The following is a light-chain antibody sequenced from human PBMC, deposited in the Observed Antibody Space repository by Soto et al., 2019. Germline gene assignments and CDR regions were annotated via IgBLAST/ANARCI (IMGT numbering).Light chain of an antibody. V-gene: IGKV3-20*01. CDR1: QSLSSSY. Sequence: EIVLTQSPGTLSLSPGERATLSCRASQSLSSSYLVWYQQKPGQAPRLLIYGASSRATGIPDRFSGSGSGTDFTLTISRLEPEDFAVYYCQHYGNTPPSVTFGPGTNVDIK. J-gene: IGKJ3*01. CDR2: GAS. CDR3: QHYGNTPPSVT.